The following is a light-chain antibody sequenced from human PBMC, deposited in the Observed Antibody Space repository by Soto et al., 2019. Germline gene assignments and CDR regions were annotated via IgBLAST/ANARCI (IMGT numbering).Light chain of an antibody. CDR3: QQYNSNSWT. J-gene: IGKJ1*01. CDR1: QSISNW. V-gene: IGKV1-5*01. Sequence: DIQMTQSPSTLSASVGDRVTITCRASQSISNWLAWYQQKPGKAPKLLIYDASSLESGVPSRFSGSGSGADFTLTISSLQPDDFATYYCQQYNSNSWTFGQGTKVDIK. CDR2: DAS.